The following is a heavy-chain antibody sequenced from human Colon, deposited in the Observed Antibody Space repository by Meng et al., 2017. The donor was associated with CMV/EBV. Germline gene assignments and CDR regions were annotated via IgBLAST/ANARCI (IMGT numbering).Heavy chain of an antibody. J-gene: IGHJ6*02. D-gene: IGHD2-21*01. Sequence: GESLKISCAASGFTFSDYYMSWIRQAPGKGLEWVSYIISSGSTIYYADSVKGRFTISRDNARSSLYLQMNSLRAEDTAVYYCARYCGDDCYRLSLPSQYYYGMDAWGQGTTVTVSS. CDR1: GFTFSDYY. CDR3: ARYCGDDCYRLSLPSQYYYGMDA. CDR2: IISSGSTI. V-gene: IGHV3-11*04.